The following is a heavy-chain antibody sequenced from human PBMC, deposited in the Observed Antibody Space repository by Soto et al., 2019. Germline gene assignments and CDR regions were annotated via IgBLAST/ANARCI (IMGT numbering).Heavy chain of an antibody. CDR2: ISGSGGST. V-gene: IGHV3-23*01. J-gene: IGHJ4*02. D-gene: IGHD3-3*01. CDR1: GFTFSSYA. CDR3: AKDHTTIFGVVIIGAFDY. Sequence: GGSLRLSCAASGFTFSSYAMSWVRQAPGKGLEWVSAISGSGGSTYYADSVKGRFTISRDNSKNTLYLQMNSLRAEDTAVYYCAKDHTTIFGVVIIGAFDYWGQGTLVTVSS.